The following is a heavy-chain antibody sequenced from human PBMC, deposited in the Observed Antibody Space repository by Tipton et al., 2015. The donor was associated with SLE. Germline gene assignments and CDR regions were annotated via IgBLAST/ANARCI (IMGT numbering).Heavy chain of an antibody. CDR2: IYYSGST. D-gene: IGHD4-23*01. CDR3: ARPGIGGKDY. J-gene: IGHJ4*02. Sequence: LRLSCTVSGGSISSSSYYWGWIRQPPGKGLEWIGSIYYSGSTYYNPSLKSRVTISVDTSKNQFSLKLSSVTAADTAVYYCARPGIGGKDYWGQGTLVTVSS. CDR1: GGSISSSSYY. V-gene: IGHV4-39*07.